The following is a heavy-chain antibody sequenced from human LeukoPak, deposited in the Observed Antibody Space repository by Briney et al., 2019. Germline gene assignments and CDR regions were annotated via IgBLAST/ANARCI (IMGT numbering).Heavy chain of an antibody. Sequence: ESIQIPCKGSGYSFTSYWIGWVRQMPGKGLEWMGIIYPGDSDTRYSPSFQGQVTISADKSISTAYLQWSSLKASDTAMYYCARRGCSSTNCSFDYWGGGTLVTVSS. J-gene: IGHJ4*02. CDR3: ARRGCSSTNCSFDY. V-gene: IGHV5-51*01. CDR1: GYSFTSYW. D-gene: IGHD2-2*01. CDR2: IYPGDSDT.